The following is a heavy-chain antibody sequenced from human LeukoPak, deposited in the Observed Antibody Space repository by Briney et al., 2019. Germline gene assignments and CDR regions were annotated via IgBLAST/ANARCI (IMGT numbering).Heavy chain of an antibody. V-gene: IGHV3-66*01. CDR1: GFTVSSNY. J-gene: IGHJ4*02. CDR2: IYSGGST. D-gene: IGHD2-2*01. CDR3: ARSRTAVVPAVKKGGFDY. Sequence: PGGSLRLSCAASGFTVSSNYMSWVRQAPGKGLEWVSVIYSGGSTYYVDSVKGRFTISRDNSKNTLYLQMNSLRAEDTAVCYCARSRTAVVPAVKKGGFDYWGQGTLVTVSS.